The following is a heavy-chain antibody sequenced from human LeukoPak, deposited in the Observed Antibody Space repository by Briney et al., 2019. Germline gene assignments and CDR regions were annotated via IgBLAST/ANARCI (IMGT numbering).Heavy chain of an antibody. V-gene: IGHV3-7*05. CDR3: GRDFH. CDR1: GFTLSNSW. D-gene: IGHD2/OR15-2a*01. Sequence: GGSLRLSCAASGFTLSNSWMSWIRQAPGQGLEWVANIKQDGSEKYYVDSVKGRFTISRDNARNSLYLQMNSLRAEDTAVYYFGRDFHWGQGTLVTASS. J-gene: IGHJ4*02. CDR2: IKQDGSEK.